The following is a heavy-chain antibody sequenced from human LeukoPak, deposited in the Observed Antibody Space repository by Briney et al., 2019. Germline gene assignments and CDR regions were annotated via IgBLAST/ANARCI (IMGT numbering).Heavy chain of an antibody. D-gene: IGHD6-19*01. V-gene: IGHV3-15*01. CDR3: TTDAVAHDY. CDR2: IKSKTDGGTT. Sequence: WVGRIKSKTDGGTTDYAAPVKGRFTISRDDSKNTLYLQMNSLKTEDTAVYYCTTDAVAHDYWGRGTLVTVSS. J-gene: IGHJ4*02.